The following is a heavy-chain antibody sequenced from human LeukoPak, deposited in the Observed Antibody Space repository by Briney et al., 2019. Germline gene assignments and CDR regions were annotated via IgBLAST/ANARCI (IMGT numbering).Heavy chain of an antibody. D-gene: IGHD2-15*01. Sequence: GGSLRLSCAASGFTFSSYSMNWVRQAPGKGLEWVSSISSSSSYIYYADSVKGRLTISRDNAKNSLYLQMNSLRAEDTAVYYCARSLGYCSAGSCFPFDYWGQGTLVTVSS. CDR1: GFTFSSYS. V-gene: IGHV3-21*01. CDR3: ARSLGYCSAGSCFPFDY. CDR2: ISSSSSYI. J-gene: IGHJ4*02.